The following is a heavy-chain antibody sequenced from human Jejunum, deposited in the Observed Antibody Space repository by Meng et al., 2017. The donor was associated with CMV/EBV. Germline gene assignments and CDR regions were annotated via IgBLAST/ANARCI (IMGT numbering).Heavy chain of an antibody. CDR1: FNNYW. D-gene: IGHD1-26*01. V-gene: IGHV3-48*04. CDR3: ATTGPSRRYSGSYYYDY. Sequence: FNNYWMSWVRQAPGKGLEWVSYISSSSSTIYYADSVKGRFTISRDNAKNSLYLQMNSLRAEDTAVYYCATTGPSRRYSGSYYYDYWGQGTRVTVSS. J-gene: IGHJ4*02. CDR2: ISSSSSTI.